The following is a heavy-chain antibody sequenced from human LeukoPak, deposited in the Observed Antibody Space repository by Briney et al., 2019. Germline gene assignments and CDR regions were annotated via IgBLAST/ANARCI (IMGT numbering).Heavy chain of an antibody. J-gene: IGHJ2*01. Sequence: SETLSLTCTVSGGSISSYYWSWIRQPPGKGLEWIGYIYYSGSTNYNPSLKSRVTISVDTSKNQFSLKLSSVTAADTAVYYCARDIVVVPAAIWYLDLWGRGTLVTVSS. CDR2: IYYSGST. CDR3: ARDIVVVPAAIWYLDL. D-gene: IGHD2-2*01. V-gene: IGHV4-59*01. CDR1: GGSISSYY.